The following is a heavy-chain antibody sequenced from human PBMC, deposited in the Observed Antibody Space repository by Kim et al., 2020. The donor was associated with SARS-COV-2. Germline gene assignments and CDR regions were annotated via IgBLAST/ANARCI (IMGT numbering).Heavy chain of an antibody. CDR1: SGSVSSGSYS. CDR3: ARFQSGATVAFDY. D-gene: IGHD3-3*01. Sequence: SETLSLTCTFSSGSVSSGSYSWSWIRQPPEKGLEWIGYVSDSGSTNYNPSLKSRVTISVDTSKNQFSLKLSSVTAADTAIYYCARFQSGATVAFDYWGQG. CDR2: VSDSGST. J-gene: IGHJ4*02. V-gene: IGHV4-61*01.